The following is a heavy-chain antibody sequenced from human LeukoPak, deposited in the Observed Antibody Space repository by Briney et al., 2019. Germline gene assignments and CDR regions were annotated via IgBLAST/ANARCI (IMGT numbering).Heavy chain of an antibody. CDR2: ITPSDSST. CDR1: GYTFTNYH. CDR3: ARVGGWYQYYFDY. Sequence: ASVKVSCKASGYTFTNYHIYWVRQAPGQGLEWMGMITPSDSSTNYAQKFQGRITMTRDMSTSTVYMELSSPRSEDTAVYYCARVGGWYQYYFDYWGQGTLVTVSS. J-gene: IGHJ4*02. D-gene: IGHD6-19*01. V-gene: IGHV1-46*01.